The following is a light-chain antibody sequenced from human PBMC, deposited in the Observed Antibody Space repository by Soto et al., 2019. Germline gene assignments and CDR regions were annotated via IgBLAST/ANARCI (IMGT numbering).Light chain of an antibody. CDR1: QSISSW. CDR3: QQYNSYSGYT. Sequence: DIQMTQSPSTLSASVGDRVTITCRASQSISSWLAWYQQKPGKAPKLLIYKASSLESGVPSRFSGSGSGTEFTLTIISLQPDDFATYYCQQYNSYSGYTFGQGTKPEIK. CDR2: KAS. J-gene: IGKJ2*01. V-gene: IGKV1-5*03.